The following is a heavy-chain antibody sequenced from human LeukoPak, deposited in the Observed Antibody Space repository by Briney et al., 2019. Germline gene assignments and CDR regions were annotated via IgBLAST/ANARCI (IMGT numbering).Heavy chain of an antibody. CDR3: ARDGEGDEGWDY. J-gene: IGHJ4*02. Sequence: SETLSLTCTVSGVSIRSHYWIWIRQPPGKGLEWIGHISYSGSTNYNPSLKSRVTISVDTSKNQFSSRLSSVTAADTAVYYCARDGEGDEGWDYWGQGTLVTVSS. D-gene: IGHD7-27*01. CDR1: GVSIRSHY. CDR2: ISYSGST. V-gene: IGHV4-59*11.